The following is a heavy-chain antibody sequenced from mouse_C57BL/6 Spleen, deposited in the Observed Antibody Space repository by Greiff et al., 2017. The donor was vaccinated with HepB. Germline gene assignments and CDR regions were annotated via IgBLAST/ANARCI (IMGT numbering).Heavy chain of an antibody. J-gene: IGHJ4*01. Sequence: EVQVVESEGGLVQPGSSMKLSCTASGFTFSDYYMAWVRQVPEKGLEWVANINYDGSSTYYLDSLKSRFIISRDNAKNILYLQMSSLKSEDTATYYCARESYGMDYWGQGTSVTVSS. CDR2: INYDGSST. CDR1: GFTFSDYY. CDR3: ARESYGMDY. D-gene: IGHD1-1*01. V-gene: IGHV5-16*01.